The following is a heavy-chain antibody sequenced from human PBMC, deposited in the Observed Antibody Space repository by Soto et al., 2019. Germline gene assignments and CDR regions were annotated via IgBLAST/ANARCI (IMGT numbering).Heavy chain of an antibody. CDR3: TRAAIKGELLDY. J-gene: IGHJ1*01. D-gene: IGHD1-26*01. CDR2: ISGSGDFT. Sequence: PGGSLRLSCAASGFTFSNSAMSWVRQAPGKGLEWVSVISGSGDFTFYGDSVKGRFTISRDNSKNTVNLQMNSLRVEDTAVYYCTRAAIKGELLDYWGQGTLVTVSS. CDR1: GFTFSNSA. V-gene: IGHV3-23*01.